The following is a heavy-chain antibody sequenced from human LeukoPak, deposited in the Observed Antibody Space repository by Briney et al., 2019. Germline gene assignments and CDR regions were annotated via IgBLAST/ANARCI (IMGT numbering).Heavy chain of an antibody. V-gene: IGHV3-13*01. CDR2: IGNEGST. CDR3: IRDLGLSHAYGAFDV. CDR1: GFTFSLYD. Sequence: GGSLRLSCAASGFTFSLYDMHWVRQATGKSLEWVSGIGNEGSTFYPGSLKGRFTISRDNAKNSLYLQMNSLSAEDAAVYYCIRDLGLSHAYGAFDVWGQGALVTVSS. J-gene: IGHJ3*01. D-gene: IGHD3-16*01.